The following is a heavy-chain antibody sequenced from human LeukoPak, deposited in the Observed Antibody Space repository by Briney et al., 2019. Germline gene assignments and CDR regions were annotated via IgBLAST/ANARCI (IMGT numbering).Heavy chain of an antibody. CDR1: GGSFSGYY. CDR3: ARVLNAIDY. CDR2: INHSGST. V-gene: IGHV4-34*01. J-gene: IGHJ4*02. Sequence: SETLSLTCAVYGGSFSGYYWSWIRQPPGKGLEWIGEINHSGSTNYNPSLKSRVTISVDTSKNQFSLKLSSATAADTAVYYCARVLNAIDYWGQGTLVTVSS.